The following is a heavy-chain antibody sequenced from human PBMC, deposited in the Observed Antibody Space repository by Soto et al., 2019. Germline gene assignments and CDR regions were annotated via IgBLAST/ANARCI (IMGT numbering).Heavy chain of an antibody. V-gene: IGHV1-2*02. CDR1: GYTFTGYF. CDR2: INPNSGAT. CDR3: ERGGGTILAPLP. J-gene: IGHJ5*02. Sequence: ASVKVSCKAFGYTFTGYFIHWVRQAPLQVLEWLVWINPNSGATKYAQKFQGRVTLTRDTSINTAYMEMSMLRSDDTAVYYCERGGGTILAPLPWGQGTMVTFSS. D-gene: IGHD3-3*01.